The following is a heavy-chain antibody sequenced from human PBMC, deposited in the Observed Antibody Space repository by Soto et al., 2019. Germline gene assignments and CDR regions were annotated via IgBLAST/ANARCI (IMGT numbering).Heavy chain of an antibody. J-gene: IGHJ4*02. CDR2: ISYDGVNK. D-gene: IGHD1-1*01. CDR1: GFTFSTYG. CDR3: AKSVYNGNDGFFDY. Sequence: QVQLVESGGGVVQPGRSLRLSCAASGFTFSTYGMHWVRQAPGKGLEWVAVISYDGVNKYYADSVKRRFTISRDNSKNTLYLQMNSMRAEDTAVYYCAKSVYNGNDGFFDYWGQGTLVTVSS. V-gene: IGHV3-30*18.